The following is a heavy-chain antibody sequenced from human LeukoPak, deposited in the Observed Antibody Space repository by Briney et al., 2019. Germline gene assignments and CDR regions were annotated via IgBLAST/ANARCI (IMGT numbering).Heavy chain of an antibody. J-gene: IGHJ5*02. CDR1: GYSISSGYY. CDR2: IYHSGST. Sequence: PSETLSLTCTVSGYSISSGYYWGWIRQPPGKGLEWIGSIYHSGSTYYNPSLKSRDTISVDTSKNQFSLKLSSVTAADTAVYYCARQLLWFGELSSPRSWFDPWGQGTLVTVSS. V-gene: IGHV4-38-2*02. CDR3: ARQLLWFGELSSPRSWFDP. D-gene: IGHD3-10*01.